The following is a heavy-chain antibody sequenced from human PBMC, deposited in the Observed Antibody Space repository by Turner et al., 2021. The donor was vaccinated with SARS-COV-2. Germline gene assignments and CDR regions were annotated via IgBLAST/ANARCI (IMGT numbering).Heavy chain of an antibody. CDR2: IGTAGDT. D-gene: IGHD3-22*01. V-gene: IGHV3-13*04. Sequence: EVQLVESGGGSVQPGGSLRLSCAASGFTFSSYDMHWVRQATGKGLEGGSAIGTAGDTYHPGSVKGRFTISRENAKNSLYLQMNSLRAGDTAVYYCARATDYYYSSGYYHTGAFDIWGQGTMVTVSS. CDR1: GFTFSSYD. J-gene: IGHJ3*02. CDR3: ARATDYYYSSGYYHTGAFDI.